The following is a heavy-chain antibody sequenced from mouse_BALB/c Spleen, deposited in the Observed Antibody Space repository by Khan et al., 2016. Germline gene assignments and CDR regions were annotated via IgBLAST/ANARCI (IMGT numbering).Heavy chain of an antibody. V-gene: IGHV1S137*01. CDR3: ARGTSALYYSLDY. J-gene: IGHJ4*01. D-gene: IGHD2-14*01. CDR2: ISTYYGDT. Sequence: QVQLKESGAELVRPGVSVKISCKGSGYTFTDYALHWVKQSHAKSLEWIGIISTYYGDTTYNQKFKDQATMTVDKSSGTTYMELARLTSEDSAIYYCARGTSALYYSLDYWGQGTSVTVS. CDR1: GYTFTDYA.